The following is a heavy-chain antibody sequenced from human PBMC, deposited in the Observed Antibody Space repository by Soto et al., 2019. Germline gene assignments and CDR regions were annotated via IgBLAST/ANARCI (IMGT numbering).Heavy chain of an antibody. CDR2: IYSGGST. CDR1: GFTVSSNY. Sequence: EVQLVESGGGLIQPGGSLRLSCAASGFTVSSNYMSWVRQAPGKGLEWVSVIYSGGSTYYADSVKGRFTISRDNSKNTLYLQMNSLRAEDTAVYYCARAPNYYDSSGYYDSDYYYGMDVWGQGTTVTVSS. J-gene: IGHJ6*02. CDR3: ARAPNYYDSSGYYDSDYYYGMDV. D-gene: IGHD3-22*01. V-gene: IGHV3-53*01.